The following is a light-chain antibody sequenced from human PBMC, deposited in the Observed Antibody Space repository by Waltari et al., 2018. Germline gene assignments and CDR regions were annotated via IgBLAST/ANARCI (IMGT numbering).Light chain of an antibody. J-gene: IGLJ2*01. CDR2: DVS. V-gene: IGLV2-11*01. CDR3: CSYAGGYTMA. Sequence: QSALTQPRSVSGAPGQSVTISCTGTSSDVGGYQYVSWHPQHPGKPPKIIIFDVSDRPAVVPARFSGSKSGNTASLTISGLQAEDEAEYYCCSYAGGYTMAVGVGTKLTVL. CDR1: SSDVGGYQY.